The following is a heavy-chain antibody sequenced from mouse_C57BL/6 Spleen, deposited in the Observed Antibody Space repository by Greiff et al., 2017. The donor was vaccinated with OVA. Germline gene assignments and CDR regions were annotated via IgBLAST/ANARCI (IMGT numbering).Heavy chain of an antibody. CDR2: IWSGGST. D-gene: IGHD2-12*01. V-gene: IGHV2-2*01. CDR3: ARRGDDGGFAY. CDR1: GFSLTSYG. J-gene: IGHJ3*01. Sequence: VQRVESGPGLVQPSQSLSITCTVSGFSLTSYGVHWVRQSPGKGLEWLGVIWSGGSTDYNEAFISRLSISKDNSKSQVLFKMNSLHADDTAIYYCARRGDDGGFAYWGQGTLVTVSA.